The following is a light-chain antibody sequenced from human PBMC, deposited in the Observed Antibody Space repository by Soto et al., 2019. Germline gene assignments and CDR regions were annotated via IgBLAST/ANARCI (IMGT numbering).Light chain of an antibody. J-gene: IGKJ2*01. CDR2: WAS. Sequence: DIVMTQSPDSLAVSLGERATINCKSSQSVLYSSNSKNYLAWYQQKPGQAPKLLIYWASTRESGVPDRFSGSGSRTDFTLTITSLQAEDVAVYHCQQYYSPPYTFGQGTMLEIK. CDR1: QSVLYSSNSKNY. V-gene: IGKV4-1*01. CDR3: QQYYSPPYT.